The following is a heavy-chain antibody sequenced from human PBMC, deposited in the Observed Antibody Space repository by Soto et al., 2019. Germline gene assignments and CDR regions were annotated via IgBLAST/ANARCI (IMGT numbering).Heavy chain of an antibody. Sequence: QVQLVQSGAEVKKPGASVKVSCKASGYTFTSYDINWVRQATGQGLEWMGWMNPNSGNTGYAQKFQGRVTLTRNTSISTAYMELSSLRSEDTAVYYCARGRGSAEDYYYGMDVWGQGTTVTVSS. V-gene: IGHV1-8*01. CDR2: MNPNSGNT. CDR3: ARGRGSAEDYYYGMDV. J-gene: IGHJ6*02. CDR1: GYTFTSYD.